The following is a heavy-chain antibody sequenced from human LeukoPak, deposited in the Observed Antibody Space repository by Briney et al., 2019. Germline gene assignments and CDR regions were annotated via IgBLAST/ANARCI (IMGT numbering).Heavy chain of an antibody. V-gene: IGHV1-18*01. CDR1: GYTFTSHG. CDR3: AKPKSSYFDGSGYYYDY. D-gene: IGHD3-22*01. Sequence: ASVKVSCKASGYTFTSHGISWVRQAPGQGLEWIGWISAYNGNTNYAQKLQGRVTMTTDTSTSTAYMELRSLRSDDTAVYYCAKPKSSYFDGSGYYYDYWGQGTLVTVSS. J-gene: IGHJ4*02. CDR2: ISAYNGNT.